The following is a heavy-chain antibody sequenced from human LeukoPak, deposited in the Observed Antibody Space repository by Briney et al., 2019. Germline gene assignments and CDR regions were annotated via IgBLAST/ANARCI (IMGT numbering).Heavy chain of an antibody. CDR2: INPNSGGT. CDR3: AREGPGDLAY. Sequence: GASVKVSCKASGYTYTGYYMHWVRQAPGQGLEWMGRINPNSGGTNYAPKFQGRVTMTRDTLISTAYMELIVLRSDDTAVYYCAREGPGDLAYWGQGTLVTVSS. D-gene: IGHD4-17*01. J-gene: IGHJ4*02. CDR1: GYTYTGYY. V-gene: IGHV1-2*06.